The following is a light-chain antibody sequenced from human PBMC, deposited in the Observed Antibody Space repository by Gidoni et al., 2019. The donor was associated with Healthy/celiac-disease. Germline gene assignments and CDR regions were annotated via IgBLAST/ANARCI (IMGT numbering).Light chain of an antibody. V-gene: IGKV3-20*01. CDR3: QQYGSSPTWT. CDR1: QSVSSSY. J-gene: IGKJ1*01. Sequence: EIVLTQSPGTLSLSPGERATLSCRASQSVSSSYLAWYQQKPGKAPRLLIYGASSRATGIPDRFSGSGSGTDFTLTISRLEPEDFAVYYCQQYGSSPTWTFXQXTKVEIK. CDR2: GAS.